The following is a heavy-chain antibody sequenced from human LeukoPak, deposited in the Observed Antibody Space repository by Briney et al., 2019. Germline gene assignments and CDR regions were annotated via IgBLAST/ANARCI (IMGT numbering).Heavy chain of an antibody. Sequence: PSETLSLTCTVSGGSISSYYWSWLRQPPGKGLEWIGYIYYSGSTNYNPSLQSRVTISVDTSNNQFSLKLSSLTAADTAVYYCARGSSSGGEFDYWGQGTLVTVSS. D-gene: IGHD6-19*01. V-gene: IGHV4-59*01. J-gene: IGHJ4*02. CDR1: GGSISSYY. CDR3: ARGSSSGGEFDY. CDR2: IYYSGST.